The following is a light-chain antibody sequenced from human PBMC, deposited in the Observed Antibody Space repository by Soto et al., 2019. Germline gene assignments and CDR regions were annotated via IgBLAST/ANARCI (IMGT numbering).Light chain of an antibody. V-gene: IGLV8-61*01. CDR1: SGSVSTSHF. Sequence: QAVVTQEPSFSVSPGGTVTLTCGLRSGSVSTSHFASWYQQTPGQAPRTLIYSTNTRSSGVPDRFSGSIFGNKAALTITGAQADDESDYYCQSYDSSLSGWVFGGGTKLTVL. CDR3: QSYDSSLSGWV. J-gene: IGLJ3*02. CDR2: STN.